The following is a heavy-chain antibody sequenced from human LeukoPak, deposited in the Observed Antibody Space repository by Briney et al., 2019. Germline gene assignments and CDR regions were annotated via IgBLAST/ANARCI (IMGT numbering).Heavy chain of an antibody. CDR3: ARDYFADTSGENYFDY. CDR1: GYTFTSYG. CDR2: ISAYNGNT. Sequence: ASVKVSCKASGYTFTSYGISWVRQAPGQGLEWMGWISAYNGNTNYAQKLQGRVTMTTDTSTSTAYMELRSLRSDDTAVYYCARDYFADTSGENYFDYWGQGTLVTVPS. J-gene: IGHJ4*02. V-gene: IGHV1-18*01. D-gene: IGHD5-18*01.